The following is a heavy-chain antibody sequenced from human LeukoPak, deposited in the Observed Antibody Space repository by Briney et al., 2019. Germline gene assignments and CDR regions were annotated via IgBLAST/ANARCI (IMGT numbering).Heavy chain of an antibody. V-gene: IGHV1-69*06. J-gene: IGHJ3*02. D-gene: IGHD6-25*01. CDR1: GGTFSSYA. CDR2: IIPIFGTA. CDR3: ARGGSRGYIPFSAFDI. Sequence: ASVKVSCKASGGTFSSYAISWVRQAPGQGLEWMGGIIPIFGTANYAQKFQGKVTITADKSTSTAYMELSSLRSEDTAVYYCARGGSRGYIPFSAFDIWGQGTMVTVSS.